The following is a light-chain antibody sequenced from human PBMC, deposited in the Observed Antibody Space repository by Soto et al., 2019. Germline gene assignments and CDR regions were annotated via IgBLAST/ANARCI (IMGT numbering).Light chain of an antibody. CDR2: EVS. J-gene: IGLJ1*01. CDR3: SSYTTSSTYV. CDR1: SGDVGSYNH. Sequence: QSALTQPPSVSGSPGQSVTISCTGTSGDVGSYNHVSWYQQPPGTAPKLMIYEVSNRPSGVPDRFSGSKSGNTASLTISGLQAEDEADYYCSSYTTSSTYVFGTGTKLTVL. V-gene: IGLV2-18*02.